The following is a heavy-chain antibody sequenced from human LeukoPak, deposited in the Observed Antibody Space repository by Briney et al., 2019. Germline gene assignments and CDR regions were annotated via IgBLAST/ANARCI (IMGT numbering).Heavy chain of an antibody. CDR2: IRYDGSNK. CDR1: GFTFSSYG. J-gene: IGHJ4*02. V-gene: IGHV3-30*02. Sequence: GGSLRLSCAASGFTFSSYGMHWVRQAPGKGLEWVAFIRYDGSNKYYADSVKGRFTISRDNSKNTLYLQMNSLRAEDTAVYYCAKERGYSGYDVPNFDYWGQGTLVTVSS. CDR3: AKERGYSGYDVPNFDY. D-gene: IGHD5-12*01.